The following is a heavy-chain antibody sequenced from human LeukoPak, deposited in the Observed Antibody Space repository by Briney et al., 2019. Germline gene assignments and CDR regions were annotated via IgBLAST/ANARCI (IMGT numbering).Heavy chain of an antibody. V-gene: IGHV1-2*02. CDR3: ARLAYSSSWYGDNWFDP. CDR1: VYTFTGYY. J-gene: IGHJ5*02. Sequence: ASVKVSCKASVYTFTGYYMHWVRQAPGQGLEWMGWSSPNSGGTNYAQKFQGRVTMTRDTSISTAYMELSRLRSDDTAVYYCARLAYSSSWYGDNWFDPWGQGTLVTVSS. CDR2: SSPNSGGT. D-gene: IGHD6-13*01.